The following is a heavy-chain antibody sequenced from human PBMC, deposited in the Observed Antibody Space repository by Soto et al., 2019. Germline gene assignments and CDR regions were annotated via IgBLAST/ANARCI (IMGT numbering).Heavy chain of an antibody. J-gene: IGHJ4*02. CDR1: GNSISTTNW. Sequence: QVELQESGPGLVKPSGTLSLTCAVFGNSISTTNWWSGVRQSPGKGLEWIGEIYHSGTSNYNPSLKSRVTISLDTSKNQFSLKLSSVTAADTAVYYCARDVGYHYDGSPSGQFDFWGQGTLVIVSS. D-gene: IGHD3-22*01. CDR3: ARDVGYHYDGSPSGQFDF. V-gene: IGHV4-4*02. CDR2: IYHSGTS.